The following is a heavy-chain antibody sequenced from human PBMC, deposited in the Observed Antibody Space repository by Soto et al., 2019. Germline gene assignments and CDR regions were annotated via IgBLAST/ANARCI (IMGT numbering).Heavy chain of an antibody. J-gene: IGHJ4*02. CDR1: GFRFRDYW. V-gene: IGHV3-7*01. Sequence: EVQLVESGGGLVQPGGSLRLSCAASGFRFRDYWMYWVRQPPGKGLEWVANIKQDGSEKYYVDSVKGRFTISRDNARNSLFLQMDSLRAEDTAVYFCAIVTTMGGYWGQGTLVTVSS. CDR2: IKQDGSEK. D-gene: IGHD4-17*01. CDR3: AIVTTMGGY.